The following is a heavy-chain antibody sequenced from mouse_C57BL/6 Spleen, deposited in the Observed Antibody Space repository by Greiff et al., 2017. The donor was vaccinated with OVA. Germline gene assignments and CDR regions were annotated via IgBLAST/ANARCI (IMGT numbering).Heavy chain of an antibody. CDR2: IYPGDGVT. D-gene: IGHD1-1*01. J-gene: IGHJ1*03. CDR3: ARGGTTVVNWYFDV. Sequence: VQLQQSGPELVKPGASVRISCKASGYAFSSSWMNWVKQRPGKGLEWIGRIYPGDGVTNYHGKLKGKATLTADKSSSTAYMQLSGLTSEDSAVYFCARGGTTVVNWYFDVWGTGTTVTVSS. V-gene: IGHV1-82*01. CDR1: GYAFSSSW.